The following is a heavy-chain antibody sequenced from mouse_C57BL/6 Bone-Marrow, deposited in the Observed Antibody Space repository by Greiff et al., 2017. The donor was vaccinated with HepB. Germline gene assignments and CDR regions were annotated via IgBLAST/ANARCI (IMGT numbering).Heavy chain of an antibody. CDR2: ISDGGSYT. Sequence: EVKLMESGGGLVKPGGSLKLSCAASGFTFSSYAMSWVRQTPEKRLEWVATISDGGSYTYYPDNVKGRFTISRDNAKNNLYLQMSHLKSEDTAMYYCARDPTYYGSSYVPHWYFDVWGTGTTVTVSS. CDR1: GFTFSSYA. D-gene: IGHD1-1*01. J-gene: IGHJ1*03. V-gene: IGHV5-4*01. CDR3: ARDPTYYGSSYVPHWYFDV.